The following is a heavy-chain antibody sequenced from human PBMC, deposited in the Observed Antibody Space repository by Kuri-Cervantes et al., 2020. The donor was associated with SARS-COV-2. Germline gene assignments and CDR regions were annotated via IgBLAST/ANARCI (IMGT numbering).Heavy chain of an antibody. J-gene: IGHJ4*02. CDR1: GGSISSVDHY. V-gene: IGHV4-30-4*08. CDR3: ARRLKDGPPDY. CDR2: IYCSGTT. Sequence: LRLSCTVSGGSISSVDHYWSWIRQPPGKGLEWIGYIYCSGTTYYNPSLKSRLSISLDTSKNQFSLKLSSVTAADTAVYYCARRLKDGPPDYWGQGTLVTVSS.